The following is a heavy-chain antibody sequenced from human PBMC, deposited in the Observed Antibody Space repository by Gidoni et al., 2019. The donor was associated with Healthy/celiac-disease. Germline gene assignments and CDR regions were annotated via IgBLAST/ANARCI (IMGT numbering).Heavy chain of an antibody. V-gene: IGHV3-33*01. CDR3: ARDRREQWLVYGYDAFDI. D-gene: IGHD6-19*01. J-gene: IGHJ3*02. CDR2: IWYDGSNK. CDR1: GFTFSRYG. Sequence: QVQLVESGGGVVQPGRSLRLSCAASGFTFSRYGMHWVRQAPGKGLEWVAVIWYDGSNKYYADSVKGRFTISRDNSKNTLYLQMNSLRAEDTAVYYCARDRREQWLVYGYDAFDIWGQGTMVTVSS.